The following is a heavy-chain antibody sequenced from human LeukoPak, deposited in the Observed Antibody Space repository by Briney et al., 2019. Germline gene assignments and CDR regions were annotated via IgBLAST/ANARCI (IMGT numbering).Heavy chain of an antibody. V-gene: IGHV3-23*01. J-gene: IGHJ4*02. CDR3: AKAGHIVVVTAIGFDY. D-gene: IGHD2-21*02. CDR2: ISGSGGST. CDR1: GFTFSSYA. Sequence: GGSLRLSCAASGFTFSSYAMSWVRQAPGKGLEWVSAISGSGGSTYYADSVKGRFTISRDNSKNTLYLQMNSLRAEDTAVYYCAKAGHIVVVTAIGFDYWGQGTLVTVSS.